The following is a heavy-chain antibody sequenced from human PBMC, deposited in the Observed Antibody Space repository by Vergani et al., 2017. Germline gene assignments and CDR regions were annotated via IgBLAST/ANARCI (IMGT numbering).Heavy chain of an antibody. D-gene: IGHD1-26*01. CDR2: INHSGST. Sequence: QVQLQQWGAGLLKPSETLSLTCAVYGGSFSGYYWSWIRQPPGKGLEWIGEINHSGSTNYNPSLKSRVTISVDTSKNQFSLKLSSVTAADTAVYYCAREMSGSYSGLGDYWGQGTLVTVSS. CDR3: AREMSGSYSGLGDY. J-gene: IGHJ4*02. V-gene: IGHV4-34*01. CDR1: GGSFSGYY.